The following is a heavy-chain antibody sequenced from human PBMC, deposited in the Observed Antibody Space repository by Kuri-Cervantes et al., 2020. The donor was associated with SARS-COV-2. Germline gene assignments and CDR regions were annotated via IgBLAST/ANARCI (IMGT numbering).Heavy chain of an antibody. Sequence: SLKISCAASGFTFDDFAMHWVRQAPRHGLEWVAGISWDSRTAAYADSLKGRLTISRDNAKNTLDLQMNSLRLEDTALYYCTRDINAVVFGGSFTGNSYYGLDVWGHGTTVTVSS. V-gene: IGHV3-9*01. CDR1: GFTFDDFA. D-gene: IGHD3-10*01. J-gene: IGHJ6*02. CDR2: ISWDSRTA. CDR3: TRDINAVVFGGSFTGNSYYGLDV.